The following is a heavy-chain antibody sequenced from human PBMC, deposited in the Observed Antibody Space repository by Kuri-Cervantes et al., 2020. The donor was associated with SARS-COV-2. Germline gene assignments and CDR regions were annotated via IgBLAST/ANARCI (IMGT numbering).Heavy chain of an antibody. CDR3: ARGSIAARHQNRIGVDY. CDR2: INPSGGST. V-gene: IGHV1-46*01. J-gene: IGHJ4*02. Sequence: ASVKVSCKASGYTFTSYYMHWVRQAPGQGLEWMGIINPSGGSTSYAQKFQGRVTMTRDTSTSTVYMELSSLRSEDTAVYYCARGSIAARHQNRIGVDYWGQGTLVTVSS. D-gene: IGHD6-6*01. CDR1: GYTFTSYY.